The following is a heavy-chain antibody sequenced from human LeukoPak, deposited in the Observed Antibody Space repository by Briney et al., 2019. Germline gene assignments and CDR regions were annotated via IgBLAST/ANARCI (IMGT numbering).Heavy chain of an antibody. J-gene: IGHJ4*02. CDR1: GFTFSSYA. D-gene: IGHD1-26*01. Sequence: GGSLRLSCAASGFTFSSYAMPWVRQAPGKGLEWVAVISYDGSNKYYADSVKGRFTISRDNSKNTLYLQVNSLRAEDTAVYYCARDRDSGSYYDYWGQGTLVTVSS. V-gene: IGHV3-30-3*01. CDR2: ISYDGSNK. CDR3: ARDRDSGSYYDY.